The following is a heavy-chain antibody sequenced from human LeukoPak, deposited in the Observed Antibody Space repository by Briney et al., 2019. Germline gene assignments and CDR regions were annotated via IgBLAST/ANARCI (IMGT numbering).Heavy chain of an antibody. CDR1: GYTFTSYY. V-gene: IGHV1-46*01. Sequence: VASVKVSCKASGYTFTSYYMHWVRQAPGQGLEWMGIINPGGGSTSYAQKFQGRVTMTRDMSTSTVYMELSSLRSEDTAVYYCARDMPTCPVCFDYWGQGTLVTVSS. CDR3: ARDMPTCPVCFDY. CDR2: INPGGGST. J-gene: IGHJ4*02. D-gene: IGHD2-2*01.